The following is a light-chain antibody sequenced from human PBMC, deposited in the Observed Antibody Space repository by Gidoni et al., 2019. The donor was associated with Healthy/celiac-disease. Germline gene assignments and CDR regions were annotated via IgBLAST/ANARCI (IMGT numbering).Light chain of an antibody. J-gene: IGKJ5*01. V-gene: IGKV1-33*01. CDR2: DAS. CDR3: QQYDNLPGT. Sequence: DIQMTQSPSSLSASVGDRVTITCQASQDISNYLNWYQQKPGKAPKLLINDASTLETGVPSRFSGSGAGTDFSFTSSSLQPEDIATYYCQQYDNLPGTFGQGTRLEIK. CDR1: QDISNY.